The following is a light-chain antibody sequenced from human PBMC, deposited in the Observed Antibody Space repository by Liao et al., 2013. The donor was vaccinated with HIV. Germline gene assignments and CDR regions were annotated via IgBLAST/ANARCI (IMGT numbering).Light chain of an antibody. Sequence: SYELTQPPSVSVSPGQTASITCSGDKLGDKYACWYQQKPGQSPVLVIYQDSKRPSGIPERFSGSSSGTTVTLTISGAQVEDEADYYCYSAADNSWVFGGGTKLTVL. V-gene: IGLV3-1*01. CDR3: YSAADNSWV. J-gene: IGLJ3*02. CDR2: QDS. CDR1: KLGDKY.